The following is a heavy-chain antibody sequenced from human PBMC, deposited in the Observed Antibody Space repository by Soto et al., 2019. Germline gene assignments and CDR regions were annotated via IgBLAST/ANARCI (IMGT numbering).Heavy chain of an antibody. CDR3: ARDPSEGSYYYGMDV. CDR1: GYTLTSYY. J-gene: IGHJ6*02. Sequence: ASVKVSCKASGYTLTSYYMHWVRQAPGQGLEWMGIINPSGGSTSYAQKFQGRVTMTRDTSTSTVYMELSSLRSEDTAVYYCARDPSEGSYYYGMDVWGQGTTVTVSS. CDR2: INPSGGST. V-gene: IGHV1-46*01.